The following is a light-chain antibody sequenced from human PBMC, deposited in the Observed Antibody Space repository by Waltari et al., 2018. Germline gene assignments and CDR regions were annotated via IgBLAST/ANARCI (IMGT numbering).Light chain of an antibody. Sequence: QSALTQPASVPGSPGQSITISCTGTSSAVGSYNLVSWYQQHPGKAPKLMIYEVTKRPSGVSNRFSGSKSGNTASLTISGLQAEDEADYYCCSYAGSTTWVFGGGTKLTVL. CDR1: SSAVGSYNL. V-gene: IGLV2-23*02. J-gene: IGLJ3*02. CDR2: EVT. CDR3: CSYAGSTTWV.